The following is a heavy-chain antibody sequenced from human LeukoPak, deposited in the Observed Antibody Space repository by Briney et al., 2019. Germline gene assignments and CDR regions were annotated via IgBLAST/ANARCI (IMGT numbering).Heavy chain of an antibody. D-gene: IGHD3-3*01. CDR2: ISAYNGNT. Sequence: ASVKVSCKASGYTFTSYGISWVRQAPGQGLEWMGWISAYNGNTNYAQKLQGRVTMTTDTSTSTAYMELRSLRSDDTAVYYCARGGWDPTYYEFWSGYYYYYMDVWGKGTTVSVSS. J-gene: IGHJ6*03. V-gene: IGHV1-18*01. CDR3: ARGGWDPTYYEFWSGYYYYYMDV. CDR1: GYTFTSYG.